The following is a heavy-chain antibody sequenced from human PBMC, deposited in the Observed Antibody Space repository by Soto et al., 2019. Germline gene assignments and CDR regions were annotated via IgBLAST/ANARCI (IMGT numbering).Heavy chain of an antibody. CDR1: GFTVSNYA. D-gene: IGHD3-3*01. V-gene: IGHV3-23*01. CDR2: ISGSGSST. Sequence: GGSLRLSRAASGFTVSNYAMNWVRQAPGKGLEWVSGISGSGSSTYYADSVKGRFTISRDNSKNRMYLQVHSLRAEDTAAYYCAKAVTISGSFYYGMDVWGQGTTVTVSS. J-gene: IGHJ6*02. CDR3: AKAVTISGSFYYGMDV.